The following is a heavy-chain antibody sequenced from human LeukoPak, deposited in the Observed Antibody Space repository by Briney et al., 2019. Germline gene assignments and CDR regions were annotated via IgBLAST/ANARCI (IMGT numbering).Heavy chain of an antibody. CDR3: ARDLNTATILYGGGYNWFDA. Sequence: SETLSLTCPVSGGSISSYYWSWIRQPAGKGLEWIGRIYTSGSTNYNPSLKSRVTMSVDTSKNQFSLKLSSVTAADTAVYYCARDLNTATILYGGGYNWFDAWGQGTLVTVSS. V-gene: IGHV4-4*07. CDR1: GGSISSYY. D-gene: IGHD5-18*01. J-gene: IGHJ5*02. CDR2: IYTSGST.